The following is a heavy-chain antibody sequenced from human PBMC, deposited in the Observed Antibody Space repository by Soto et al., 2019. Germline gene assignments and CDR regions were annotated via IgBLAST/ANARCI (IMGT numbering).Heavy chain of an antibody. CDR2: IVVGSGNT. CDR3: AADATSPYGSGSYYNSNYGMDV. D-gene: IGHD3-10*01. V-gene: IGHV1-58*01. Sequence: ASVKVSCKASGFTFTSSAVQWVRQARGQRLEWIGWIVVGSGNTNYAQKFQERVTITRDMSTSTAYMELSSLRSEDTAVYYCAADATSPYGSGSYYNSNYGMDVWGQGTTVTVSS. CDR1: GFTFTSSA. J-gene: IGHJ6*02.